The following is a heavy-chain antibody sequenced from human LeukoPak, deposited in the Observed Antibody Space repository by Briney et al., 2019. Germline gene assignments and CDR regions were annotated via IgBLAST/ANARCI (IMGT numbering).Heavy chain of an antibody. CDR3: ARQAGASDY. Sequence: PSETLSLTCAVYGGSFSGYYWSWIRQPPGKGLEWIGGIYYSGSTYYNPSLKSRVTISVDTSKNQFSLKLSSVTAADTAVYYCARQAGASDYWGQGTLVTVSS. CDR2: IYYSGST. J-gene: IGHJ4*02. D-gene: IGHD1-26*01. V-gene: IGHV4-34*01. CDR1: GGSFSGYY.